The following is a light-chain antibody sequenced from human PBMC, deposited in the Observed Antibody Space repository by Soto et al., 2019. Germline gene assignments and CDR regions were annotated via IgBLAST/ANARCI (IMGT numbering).Light chain of an antibody. CDR3: QQYNSYSPT. CDR2: KAP. Sequence: IKMTQYPSTLSSSVGYRVAITSLASQSISTWLAWYQQEPGKAPKLLIHKAPSLQSGVPSRFSGSGSGTDFTLTISSLHPDDFATYYCQQYNSYSPTFGQGTNVDI. J-gene: IGKJ1*01. CDR1: QSISTW. V-gene: IGKV1-5*03.